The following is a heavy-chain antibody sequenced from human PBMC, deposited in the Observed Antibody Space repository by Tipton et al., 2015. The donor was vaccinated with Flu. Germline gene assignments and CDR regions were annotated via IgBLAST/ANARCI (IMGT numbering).Heavy chain of an antibody. Sequence: TLSLTCNVSGYSISTGDYWGWIRQPPGKGLEWLANVYHTGTTFYKPSLRSRLTISVDTSKNQISLKLTSVSVADTAVYYCARSPTRGESDLWGQGILVTVSS. J-gene: IGHJ5*02. CDR2: VYHTGTT. D-gene: IGHD3-16*01. V-gene: IGHV4-38-2*02. CDR3: ARSPTRGESDL. CDR1: GYSISTGDY.